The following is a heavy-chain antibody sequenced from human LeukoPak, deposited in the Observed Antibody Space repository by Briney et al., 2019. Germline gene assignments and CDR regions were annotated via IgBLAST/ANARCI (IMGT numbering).Heavy chain of an antibody. CDR3: ARVGEQWLVRAAFDI. J-gene: IGHJ3*02. V-gene: IGHV3-7*01. CDR2: IKQDGSEK. CDR1: GFTFSDYY. D-gene: IGHD6-19*01. Sequence: GGSLRLSCAASGFTFSDYYMSWIRQAPGKGLEWVANIKQDGSEKYYVDSVKGRFTISRDNAKNSLYLQMNSLRAEDTAVYYCARVGEQWLVRAAFDIWGQGTMVTVSS.